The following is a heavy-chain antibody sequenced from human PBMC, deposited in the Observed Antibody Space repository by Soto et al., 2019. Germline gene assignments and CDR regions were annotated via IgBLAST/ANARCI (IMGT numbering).Heavy chain of an antibody. CDR2: IIPILGIA. J-gene: IGHJ4*02. V-gene: IGHV1-69*08. CDR3: ARDPLIAAAGLEGFDY. D-gene: IGHD6-13*01. CDR1: GGTFSSYT. Sequence: QVQLVQSGAEVKKPGSSVKVSCKASGGTFSSYTISWVRQAPGQGLEWMGRIIPILGIANYAQKFQGRVTITADKSTSTAYMELSSLRSEDTAVYYCARDPLIAAAGLEGFDYWGQGTLVTVSS.